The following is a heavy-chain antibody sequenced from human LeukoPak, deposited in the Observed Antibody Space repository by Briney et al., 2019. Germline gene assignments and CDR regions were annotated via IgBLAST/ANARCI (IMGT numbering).Heavy chain of an antibody. CDR1: GFTFSTYR. CDR2: ISSSGDTI. V-gene: IGHV3-48*01. J-gene: IGHJ5*01. Sequence: GALRLSCATSGFTFSTYRMNWVRQAPGKGLEWISYISSSGDTIYYADSVKGRFTISRDNAQNSLYLQMNSLRGEDTAVYYCVSEFASWGQGTLVTVSS. CDR3: VSEFAS.